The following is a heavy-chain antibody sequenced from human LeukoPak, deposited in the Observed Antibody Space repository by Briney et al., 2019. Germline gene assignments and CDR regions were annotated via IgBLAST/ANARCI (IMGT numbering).Heavy chain of an antibody. CDR1: GYTFTGYY. CDR3: ARDHGVIGYCSSTSCYRGGGMDV. CDR2: INPNSGGT. J-gene: IGHJ6*02. D-gene: IGHD2-2*02. Sequence: ASVKVSCKASGYTFTGYYMHWVRQAPGQGLEWMGWINPNSGGTNYAQKFQGRVTMTRDTSISTAYMELSRLRSDDTAVYYCARDHGVIGYCSSTSCYRGGGMDVWGQGTTVTVSS. V-gene: IGHV1-2*02.